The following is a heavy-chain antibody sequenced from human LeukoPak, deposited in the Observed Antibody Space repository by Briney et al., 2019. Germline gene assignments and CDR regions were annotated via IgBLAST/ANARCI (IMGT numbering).Heavy chain of an antibody. D-gene: IGHD7-27*01. CDR2: TNPNSGDT. Sequence: ASVKVSCKASGYTFTGYFMHWVRQAPGQGLEWMGRTNPNSGDTNYAQNFQGRVTMTRDTSISTAYMELSRLRSDDTAVYYCARDLSSTSNWELDYWGQGTLVSVSS. CDR3: ARDLSSTSNWELDY. J-gene: IGHJ4*02. CDR1: GYTFTGYF. V-gene: IGHV1-2*06.